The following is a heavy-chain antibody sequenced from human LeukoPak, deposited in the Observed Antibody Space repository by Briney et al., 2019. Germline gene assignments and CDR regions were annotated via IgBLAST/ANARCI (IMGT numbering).Heavy chain of an antibody. CDR3: ARLETSSGSLSYFDY. V-gene: IGHV4-38-2*02. Sequence: SETLSLTCTVSGYSLSSGYYWAWIRQPPGKGLEWIGYIYHSGSTNYNPSLKSRVTISVDTSKNQFSLKLSSVTAADTAVYYCARLETSSGSLSYFDYWGQGTLVTVSS. D-gene: IGHD6-19*01. CDR1: GYSLSSGYY. J-gene: IGHJ4*02. CDR2: IYHSGST.